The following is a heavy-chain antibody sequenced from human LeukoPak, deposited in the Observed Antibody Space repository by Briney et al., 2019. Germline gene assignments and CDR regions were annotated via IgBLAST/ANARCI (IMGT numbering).Heavy chain of an antibody. V-gene: IGHV3-30*18. J-gene: IGHJ4*02. Sequence: GGSLRLSCAASGFTFSSYGMHWVRQAPGKGLEWVAVISYDGSNKYYADSVKGRFTISRDNSKNTLYLQMNSLRAEDTAVYYYAKDDGSSWFYDYWGQGTLVTVSS. D-gene: IGHD6-13*01. CDR2: ISYDGSNK. CDR1: GFTFSSYG. CDR3: AKDDGSSWFYDY.